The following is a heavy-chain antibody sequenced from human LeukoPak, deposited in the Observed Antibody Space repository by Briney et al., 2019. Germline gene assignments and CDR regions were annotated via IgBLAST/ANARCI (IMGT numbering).Heavy chain of an antibody. CDR3: ARDYYGSGSYAYYYGMDV. D-gene: IGHD3-10*01. Sequence: KSGESLQISCKGSGYSFTSYWISWVRQVPGKGLEWMGRIDPSDSYTNYSPSFQGHVTISADKSISTAYLQWSSLKASDTAMYYCARDYYGSGSYAYYYGMDVWGRGTTVTVSS. J-gene: IGHJ6*02. CDR2: IDPSDSYT. V-gene: IGHV5-10-1*01. CDR1: GYSFTSYW.